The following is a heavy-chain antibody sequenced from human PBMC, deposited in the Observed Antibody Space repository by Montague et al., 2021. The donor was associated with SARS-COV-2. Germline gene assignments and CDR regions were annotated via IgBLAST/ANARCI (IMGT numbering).Heavy chain of an antibody. CDR1: GGSISSSIYY. CDR3: ASSCLYYYYMDV. CDR2: IYYTGST. Sequence: SETLSLTCTVSGGSISSSIYYWGRIRQPPGKGLEWIGGIYYTGSTYYNPSLKSRVTISVDTSKNQFSLKLTSVTAADTAVYYCASSCLYYYYMDVWGKGTPVTVSS. V-gene: IGHV4-39*01. J-gene: IGHJ6*03. D-gene: IGHD2-2*01.